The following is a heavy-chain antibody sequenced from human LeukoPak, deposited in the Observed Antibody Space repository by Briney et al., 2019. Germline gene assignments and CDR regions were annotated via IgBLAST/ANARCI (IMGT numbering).Heavy chain of an antibody. J-gene: IGHJ3*02. Sequence: PGASVNVSCKASGGTFSSYAISWVRQAPGQGLEWMGGIIPIFGTANYAQKFQGRVTITADESTSTAYMELSSLRSEDTAVYYCARDQGDSSGWYPRAFDIWGQGTMVTVSS. CDR3: ARDQGDSSGWYPRAFDI. V-gene: IGHV1-69*13. D-gene: IGHD6-19*01. CDR1: GGTFSSYA. CDR2: IIPIFGTA.